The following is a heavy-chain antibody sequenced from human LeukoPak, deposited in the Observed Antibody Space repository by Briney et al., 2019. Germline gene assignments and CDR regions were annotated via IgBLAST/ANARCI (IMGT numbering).Heavy chain of an antibody. D-gene: IGHD2-21*02. CDR2: IYPGDSDT. CDR3: ARPSDDDAFDI. J-gene: IGHJ3*02. Sequence: GASLQISCKGSGYSFTSYWIGWVRQLPGKGLEWMGIIYPGDSDTRYGPSFQGQVTISADKSISTAYLQWSSLKASDTAMYYCARPSDDDAFDIWGQGTMVTVSS. CDR1: GYSFTSYW. V-gene: IGHV5-51*01.